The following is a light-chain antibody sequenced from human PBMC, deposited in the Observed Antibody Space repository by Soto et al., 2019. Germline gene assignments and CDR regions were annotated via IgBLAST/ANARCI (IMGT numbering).Light chain of an antibody. Sequence: QSALTQPASVSGSPGQSITISCIGTSSDVGGYNYVSWYQQRPGKAPKLMIYDVTNRPSGVSNRFSGSKSGNTVSLTISGLQAEDEADYYCSSYTSSSAPVVFGGGTKLTVL. J-gene: IGLJ2*01. CDR1: SSDVGGYNY. V-gene: IGLV2-14*01. CDR3: SSYTSSSAPVV. CDR2: DVT.